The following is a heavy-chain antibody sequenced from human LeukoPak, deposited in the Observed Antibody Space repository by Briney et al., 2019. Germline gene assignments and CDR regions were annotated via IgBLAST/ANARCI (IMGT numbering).Heavy chain of an antibody. CDR1: GGTFSSYT. V-gene: IGHV1-69*13. D-gene: IGHD6-19*01. Sequence: SVKVSCKASGGTFSSYTISWVRQAPGQGLEWMGGIIPIFGTADYAQKFQGRVTITADESTSTAYMELSSLTSEDTAVYYCARGAGIAVAGDNDAFDIWGQGTMVTVSS. CDR2: IIPIFGTA. CDR3: ARGAGIAVAGDNDAFDI. J-gene: IGHJ3*02.